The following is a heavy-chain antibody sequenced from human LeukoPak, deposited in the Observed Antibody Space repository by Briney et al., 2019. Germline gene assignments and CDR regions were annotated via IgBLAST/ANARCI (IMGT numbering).Heavy chain of an antibody. CDR2: IRYDGSNK. V-gene: IGHV3-30*02. J-gene: IGHJ5*02. CDR3: AKDALGMWPNWFDP. CDR1: GFTFGSYG. D-gene: IGHD7-27*01. Sequence: PGGSLRLSCAASGFTFGSYGMHWVRQAPGKGLEWVAFIRYDGSNKYYADSVKGRFTISRDNSKNTLYLQTNSLRAEDTAVYYCAKDALGMWPNWFDPWGQGTLVTVSS.